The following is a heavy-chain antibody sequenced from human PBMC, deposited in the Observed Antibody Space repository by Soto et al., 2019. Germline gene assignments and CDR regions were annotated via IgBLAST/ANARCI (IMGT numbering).Heavy chain of an antibody. CDR2: IIPIFGTP. Sequence: QVQLVQSGAEVKKPGSSVKVSCEASGGTFSSYAISWVRQAPGQGLEWMGGIIPIFGTPDYAQKFQGRVTITADESTSTAYMELSSLRSDDTAVYDCAITQQRNYYYGMDVWGQGTTVTVAS. CDR3: AITQQRNYYYGMDV. CDR1: GGTFSSYA. D-gene: IGHD3-16*01. J-gene: IGHJ6*02. V-gene: IGHV1-69*12.